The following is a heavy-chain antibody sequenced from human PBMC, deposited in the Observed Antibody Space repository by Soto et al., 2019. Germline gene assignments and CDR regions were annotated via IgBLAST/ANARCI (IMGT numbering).Heavy chain of an antibody. CDR1: GGSISSSTYY. J-gene: IGHJ4*02. D-gene: IGHD6-25*01. CDR3: AEESGY. CDR2: FSIGGNT. V-gene: IGHV4-39*01. Sequence: SETLSLTCTVSGGSISSSTYYWGWMRQPPGKGLEWIGSFSIGGNTYYNPSLKSRVTISVDTSKNQFSLKLSSVTAADTAVYYCAEESGYWGQGTLVTVSS.